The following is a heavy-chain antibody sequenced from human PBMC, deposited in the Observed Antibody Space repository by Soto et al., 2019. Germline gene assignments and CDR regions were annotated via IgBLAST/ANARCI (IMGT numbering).Heavy chain of an antibody. CDR1: GYSFTSYW. Sequence: GESLKISCKGSGYSFTSYWISWVRQMPGKGLEWMGRIDPSDSYTNYSPSFQGHVTISADKSISTAYLQWSSLKASDTAMYYCASPNYYYYGMDAWGQGTTVTAP. V-gene: IGHV5-10-1*01. J-gene: IGHJ6*02. CDR3: ASPNYYYYGMDA. CDR2: IDPSDSYT.